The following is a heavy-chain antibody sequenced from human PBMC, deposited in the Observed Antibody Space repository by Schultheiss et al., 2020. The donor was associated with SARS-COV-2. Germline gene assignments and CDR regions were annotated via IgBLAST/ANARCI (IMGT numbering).Heavy chain of an antibody. V-gene: IGHV4-59*12. D-gene: IGHD6-6*01. J-gene: IGHJ6*04. CDR3: ARDGIGSSA. Sequence: SETLSLTCTVSGGSISSYYWSWIRQPPGKGLEWIGYIYYIGSTNYNPSLKSRVTMSVDTSKNQFSLKLSSVTAADTAVYYCARDGIGSSAWGKGTTVTVSS. CDR1: GGSISSYY. CDR2: IYYIGST.